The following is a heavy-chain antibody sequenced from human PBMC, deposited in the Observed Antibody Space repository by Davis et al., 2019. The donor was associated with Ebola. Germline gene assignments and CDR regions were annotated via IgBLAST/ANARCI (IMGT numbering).Heavy chain of an antibody. J-gene: IGHJ6*02. CDR1: GFTFSNAW. CDR3: TTGDFWRYYYGMDV. Sequence: PGGSLRLSCAASGFTFSNAWMNWXXXXXXXXLEWVGRIKSKTDGGTTDYAAPVKGRFTISRDDSKNTLYLQMNSLKTEDTAVYYCTTGDFWRYYYGMDVWGQGTTVTVSS. D-gene: IGHD3/OR15-3a*01. V-gene: IGHV3-15*07. CDR2: IKSKTDGGTT.